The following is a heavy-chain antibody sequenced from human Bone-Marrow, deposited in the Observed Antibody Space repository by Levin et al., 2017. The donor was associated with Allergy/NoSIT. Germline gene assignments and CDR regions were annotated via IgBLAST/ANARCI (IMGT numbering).Heavy chain of an antibody. Sequence: SETLSLTCTVSGGSISSSSYYWGWIRQPPGKGLEWIGSIYYSGSTYYNPSLKSRVTISVDTSKNQFSLKLSSVTAADTAVYYCARQGYYDSSGYYYDGAFDIWGQGTMVTVSS. CDR2: IYYSGST. D-gene: IGHD3-22*01. J-gene: IGHJ3*02. CDR1: GGSISSSSYY. CDR3: ARQGYYDSSGYYYDGAFDI. V-gene: IGHV4-39*01.